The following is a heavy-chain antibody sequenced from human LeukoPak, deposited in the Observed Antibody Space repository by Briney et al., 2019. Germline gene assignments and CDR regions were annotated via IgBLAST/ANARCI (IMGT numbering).Heavy chain of an antibody. J-gene: IGHJ4*02. CDR3: ASLGPTYRGGDY. Sequence: GGSLRLSCAASGFTFSNYWMSWVRQAPGKGLEWVSYISSGGTTMYYADSVKGRFTISRDNAKNSLYLQMNSLRAEDTAVYYCASLGPTYRGGDYWGQGTLVTVSS. D-gene: IGHD2-15*01. CDR2: ISSGGTTM. CDR1: GFTFSNYW. V-gene: IGHV3-11*04.